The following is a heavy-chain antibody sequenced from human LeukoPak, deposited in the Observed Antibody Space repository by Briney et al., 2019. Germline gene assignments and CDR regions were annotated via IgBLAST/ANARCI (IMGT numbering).Heavy chain of an antibody. CDR3: TRIAYCGGDCYSRFDY. D-gene: IGHD2-21*02. J-gene: IGHJ4*02. Sequence: GGSLRLSCAASGFTFSSYAMNWVRQAPGKGLEWVSAISGSGGSTYYADSVTGRFTISRDNSKNTLYLQMNSLRAEDTAVYYCTRIAYCGGDCYSRFDYWGQGILVTVTS. V-gene: IGHV3-23*01. CDR1: GFTFSSYA. CDR2: ISGSGGST.